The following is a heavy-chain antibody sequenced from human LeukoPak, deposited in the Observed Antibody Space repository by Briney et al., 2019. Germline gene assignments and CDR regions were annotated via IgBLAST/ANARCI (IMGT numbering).Heavy chain of an antibody. D-gene: IGHD3-3*01. CDR3: ARNGTDYDFWSGYFSY. J-gene: IGHJ4*02. CDR2: ISSSSSYI. Sequence: GGSLRLSCAASGFTFSSYSMNWVRQAPGKGLEWVSSISSSSSYIYYADSVKGRFTISRDNAKNSLYLQMNSLRAEDTAVYYCARNGTDYDFWSGYFSYWGQGTLVTVSS. CDR1: GFTFSSYS. V-gene: IGHV3-21*01.